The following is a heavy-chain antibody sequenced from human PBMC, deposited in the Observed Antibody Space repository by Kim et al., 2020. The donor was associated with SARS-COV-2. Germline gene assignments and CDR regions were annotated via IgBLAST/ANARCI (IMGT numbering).Heavy chain of an antibody. V-gene: IGHV3-30*04. CDR2: ISYDGSNK. CDR3: AREKTPVGPFDY. CDR1: GFTFSSYA. D-gene: IGHD1-26*01. J-gene: IGHJ4*02. Sequence: GGSLRLSCAASGFTFSSYAMHWVRQAPGKGLEWVAVISYDGSNKYYADSVKGRFTISRDNSKNTLYLQMNSLRAEDTAVYYCAREKTPVGPFDYWGQGTLVTVSS.